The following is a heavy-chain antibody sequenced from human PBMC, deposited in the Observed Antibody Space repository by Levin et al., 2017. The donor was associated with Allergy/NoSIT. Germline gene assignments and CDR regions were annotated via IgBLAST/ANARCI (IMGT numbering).Heavy chain of an antibody. CDR2: ISSSSSYI. CDR1: GFTFSSYS. V-gene: IGHV3-21*01. CDR3: ARDDCSSTSCLIDY. Sequence: GESLKISCAASGFTFSSYSMNWVRQAPGKGLEWVSSISSSSSYIYYADSVKGRFTISRDNAKNSLYLQMNSLRAEDTAVYYCARDDCSSTSCLIDYWGHGTLVTVSS. J-gene: IGHJ4*01. D-gene: IGHD2-2*01.